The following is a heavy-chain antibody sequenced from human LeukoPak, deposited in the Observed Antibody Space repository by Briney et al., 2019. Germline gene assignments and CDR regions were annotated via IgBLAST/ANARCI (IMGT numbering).Heavy chain of an antibody. CDR3: ARERAGATEGAFHI. J-gene: IGHJ3*02. V-gene: IGHV4-4*02. D-gene: IGHD1-26*01. CDR1: DGSVSSSNW. Sequence: SGTLSLTCAVSDGSVSSSNWWSWVRQPPVKGLEWIGEIYYSGTINYHPSLKSRVTISVDKSKNQLSLNLSSVTAADTAVYYCARERAGATEGAFHIWGQGTMVTVSS. CDR2: IYYSGTI.